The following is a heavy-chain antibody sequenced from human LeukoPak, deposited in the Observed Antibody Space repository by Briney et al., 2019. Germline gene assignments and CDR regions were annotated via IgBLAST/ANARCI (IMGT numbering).Heavy chain of an antibody. Sequence: WETLSLTCTVSGYSISNGYYWGWIRQPPGKGLEWIGSIYHSGSTYYHPSLKSRVTISVDRSKNQFSLKLSSVTAADTAVFYCARDGKRTSMITSGGGRPHYFDYWGQGALVTVSS. CDR1: GYSISNGYY. J-gene: IGHJ4*02. V-gene: IGHV4-38-2*02. D-gene: IGHD3-16*01. CDR3: ARDGKRTSMITSGGGRPHYFDY. CDR2: IYHSGST.